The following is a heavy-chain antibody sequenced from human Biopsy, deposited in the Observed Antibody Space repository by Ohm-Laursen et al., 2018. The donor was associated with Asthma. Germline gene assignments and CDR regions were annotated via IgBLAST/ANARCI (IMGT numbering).Heavy chain of an antibody. Sequence: GSLRLSCTASGFTCGDSWMSWVRQGPGKGLEWVANIKHDGSEKNHVDSLKGRFTISRDNAKNSLYLQMNSLRAEDTAVYYCARTFHFWSPYHAEHYQLWGQGTLVTVSS. CDR2: IKHDGSEK. J-gene: IGHJ1*01. CDR3: ARTFHFWSPYHAEHYQL. V-gene: IGHV3-7*01. D-gene: IGHD3-3*02. CDR1: GFTCGDSW.